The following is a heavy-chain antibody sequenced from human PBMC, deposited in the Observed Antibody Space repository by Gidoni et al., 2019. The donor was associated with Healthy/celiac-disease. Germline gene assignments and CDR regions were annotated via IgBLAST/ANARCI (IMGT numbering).Heavy chain of an antibody. D-gene: IGHD3-10*01. Sequence: QVQLVETGGCVVQPGRSLRLSCAASGFTFSSYGMHWVRQAPGKGLEWVAVIWYDGSNKYYADSVKGRFTISRDNSKNTLYLQMNSLRAEDTAVYYCARDPTDGSGSYYPFDYWGQGTLVTVSS. CDR3: ARDPTDGSGSYYPFDY. CDR2: IWYDGSNK. V-gene: IGHV3-33*01. CDR1: GFTFSSYG. J-gene: IGHJ4*02.